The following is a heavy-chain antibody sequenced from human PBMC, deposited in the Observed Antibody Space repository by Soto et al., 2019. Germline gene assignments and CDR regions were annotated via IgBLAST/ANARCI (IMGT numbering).Heavy chain of an antibody. Sequence: XVSLRLSCAASGFTVSSDEMNWVRQAAGKGLEWGSYISSRGTIIYYADSVKGRFTISRDNAKNSLFLQMNSLRAEDTAVYSCTRGGTLGSTSPFDPWGQGTLVTVSS. CDR1: GFTVSSDE. J-gene: IGHJ5*02. CDR2: ISSRGTII. V-gene: IGHV3-48*03. D-gene: IGHD2-2*01. CDR3: TRGGTLGSTSPFDP.